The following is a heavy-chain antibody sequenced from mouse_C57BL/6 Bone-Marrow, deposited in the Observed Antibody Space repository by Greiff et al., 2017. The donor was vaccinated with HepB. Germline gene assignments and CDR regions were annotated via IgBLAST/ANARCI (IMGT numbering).Heavy chain of an antibody. Sequence: EVQLQQSGPELVKPGASVKISCKASGYSFTGYFMNWVMQSHGKSLEWIGRINPYNGDTFYNQKFKGKATLTVDKSSSTANMQLRSLTSEDSAVYYCAQNYCSSTYYFDYWGQGTTLTVSS. CDR1: GYSFTGYF. CDR3: AQNYCSSTYYFDY. V-gene: IGHV1-20*01. J-gene: IGHJ2*01. CDR2: INPYNGDT. D-gene: IGHD1-1*01.